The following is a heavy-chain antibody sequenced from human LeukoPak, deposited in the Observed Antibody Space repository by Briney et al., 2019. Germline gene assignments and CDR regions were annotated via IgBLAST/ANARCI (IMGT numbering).Heavy chain of an antibody. J-gene: IGHJ5*02. CDR2: IDSGGST. CDR3: ARGLEVMVRGGRWFDP. V-gene: IGHV3-23*01. D-gene: IGHD3-10*01. CDR1: GFTFSSYA. Sequence: GGSLRLSCAASGFTFSSYAMSWVRQAPGKGLEWVSVIDSGGSTYYADSVKGRFTISRDNSKNTLYLQMNSLRADDTAVYYCARGLEVMVRGGRWFDPWGQGTLVTVSS.